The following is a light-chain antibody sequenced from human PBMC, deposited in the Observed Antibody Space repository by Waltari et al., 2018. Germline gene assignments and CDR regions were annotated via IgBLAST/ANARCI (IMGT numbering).Light chain of an antibody. J-gene: IGKJ4*01. CDR1: QSVSGSY. Sequence: EIVLTQSPGTLSLSPGERATLSCGASQSVSGSYLAWHQQKSGQTPRLLIYGASTRATGIPDRFSGSGSGTDFTLTISRLEPEDFAVYYCLQYGSSPLTFGGGTKVEIK. CDR2: GAS. V-gene: IGKV3-20*01. CDR3: LQYGSSPLT.